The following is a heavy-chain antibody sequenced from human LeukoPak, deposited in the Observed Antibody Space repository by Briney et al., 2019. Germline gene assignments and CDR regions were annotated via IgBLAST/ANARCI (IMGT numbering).Heavy chain of an antibody. CDR3: AKDREQWLIQAIAY. Sequence: GGSLRLFCAASGFTFSSYWMHWVRQAPGKGLVWVSRINSDGSSTSYADSVKGRFTISRDNSKNTLYLQMNSLRAEDTAVYYCAKDREQWLIQAIAYWGQGTLVTVSS. D-gene: IGHD6-19*01. CDR2: INSDGSST. J-gene: IGHJ4*02. CDR1: GFTFSSYW. V-gene: IGHV3-74*01.